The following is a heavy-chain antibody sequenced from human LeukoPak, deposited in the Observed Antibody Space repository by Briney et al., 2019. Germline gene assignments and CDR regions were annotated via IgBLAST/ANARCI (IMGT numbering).Heavy chain of an antibody. CDR1: GFTFTSSA. V-gene: IGHV1-58*01. CDR3: ARDGHFDC. Sequence: ASVEVSCKASGFTFTSSAVQWVRQARGQRLEWIGWIVVGSGDTNSAQKFQERVTITRDTSISTAYMELSRLRSDDTAVYYCARDGHFDCWGQGTLVTVSS. J-gene: IGHJ4*02. CDR2: IVVGSGDT.